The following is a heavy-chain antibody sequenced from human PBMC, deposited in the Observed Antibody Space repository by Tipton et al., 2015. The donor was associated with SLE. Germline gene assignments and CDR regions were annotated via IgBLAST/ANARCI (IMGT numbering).Heavy chain of an antibody. J-gene: IGHJ4*02. CDR1: GFTFSSYE. Sequence: QLVQSGGGLVQPGGSLRLSCAASGFTFSSYEMNWVRQAPGKGLEWVSYITSSGSTTYHADSVKGRFTISRDNAKNSLYLQINSLRAEDTAVYFCARVRRAIFGVDIFDYWGQGTLVTVSS. D-gene: IGHD3-3*01. V-gene: IGHV3-48*03. CDR2: ITSSGSTT. CDR3: ARVRRAIFGVDIFDY.